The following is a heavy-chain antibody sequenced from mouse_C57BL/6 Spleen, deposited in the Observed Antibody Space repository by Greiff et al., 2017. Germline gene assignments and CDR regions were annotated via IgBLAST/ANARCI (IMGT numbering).Heavy chain of an antibody. V-gene: IGHV1-62-2*01. Sequence: VQLQQSGAELVKPGASVTLSCKASGYTFTEYSIHWVKQRSGRGLGWIGWFYPGSGSIKYNEKFKDKATLTADKSSSTVYMELSRLTSEDSAVYFCARHEDALDEYDDGAWFAYWGQGTLVTVSA. CDR2: FYPGSGSI. CDR3: ARHEDALDEYDDGAWFAY. J-gene: IGHJ3*01. D-gene: IGHD2-4*01. CDR1: GYTFTEYS.